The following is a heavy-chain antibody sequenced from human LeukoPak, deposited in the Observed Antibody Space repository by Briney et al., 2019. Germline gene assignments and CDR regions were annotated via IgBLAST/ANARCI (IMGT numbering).Heavy chain of an antibody. CDR3: ARSVAASRDY. Sequence: GGSLRLSCTASGFIFGDYAMSWFRQAPGKGLEWVSGINWNGGSTGYADSVKGRFTISRDNAKNSLYLQMNSLRAEDTALYYCARSVAASRDYWGQGTLVTVSS. D-gene: IGHD2-15*01. CDR1: GFIFGDYA. J-gene: IGHJ4*02. CDR2: INWNGGST. V-gene: IGHV3-20*04.